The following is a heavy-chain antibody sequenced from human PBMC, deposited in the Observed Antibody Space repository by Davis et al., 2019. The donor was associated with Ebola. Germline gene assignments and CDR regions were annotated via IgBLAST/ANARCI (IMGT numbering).Heavy chain of an antibody. V-gene: IGHV1-46*03. CDR1: GYTFTGYY. CDR3: SASDFYYGVDV. J-gene: IGHJ6*02. Sequence: ASVKVSCKASGYTFTGYYMHWVRQAPGQGLEWMGIINPSAGSTHYAQKFQVRVTMTRDTSTRTVYMELSSLRSEDTAVYYCSASDFYYGVDVWGQGTTVTASS. CDR2: INPSAGST.